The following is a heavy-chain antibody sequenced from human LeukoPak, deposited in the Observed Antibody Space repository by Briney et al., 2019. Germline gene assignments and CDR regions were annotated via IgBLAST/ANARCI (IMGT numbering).Heavy chain of an antibody. CDR3: ARKGNAFDI. D-gene: IGHD3-10*01. CDR1: GYAFTGLY. CDR2: INPNSGGT. V-gene: IGHV1-2*02. J-gene: IGHJ3*02. Sequence: ASVKVSCKASGYAFTGLYIHWVRQAPGQGLEWMGWINPNSGGTNYAQKFQGRVTMTRDTSISTAYMELSRLTSDDTAVYYCARKGNAFDIWGQGTMVTVSS.